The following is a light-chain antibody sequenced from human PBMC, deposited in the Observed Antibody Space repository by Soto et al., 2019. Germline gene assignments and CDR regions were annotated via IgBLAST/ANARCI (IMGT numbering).Light chain of an antibody. Sequence: EIVMTQSPATLSVSPGERATLSCRASRNINRKLAWYQQKPGQAPRLLIYGTSSRATGIPDRFSGSGSGTDFTLTISRLEPEDFAVYYCQQYGSSPLFTFGPGTKVDIK. CDR3: QQYGSSPLFT. CDR1: RNINRK. CDR2: GTS. J-gene: IGKJ3*01. V-gene: IGKV3-20*01.